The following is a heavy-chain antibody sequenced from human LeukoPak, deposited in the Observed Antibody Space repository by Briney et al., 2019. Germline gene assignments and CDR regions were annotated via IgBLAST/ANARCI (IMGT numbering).Heavy chain of an antibody. CDR1: GGSISSGDYC. D-gene: IGHD3-22*01. CDR3: ARVPMAYYYDSSGYMDV. Sequence: SETLSLTCTVSGGSISSGDYCWSWIRPPPGKGLEWVGYIYYSGSTYYNPSLKSRVTISVDTSKNQFSLKLSSVTAADTAVYYCARVPMAYYYDSSGYMDVWGKGTTVTVSS. J-gene: IGHJ6*04. V-gene: IGHV4-30-4*08. CDR2: IYYSGST.